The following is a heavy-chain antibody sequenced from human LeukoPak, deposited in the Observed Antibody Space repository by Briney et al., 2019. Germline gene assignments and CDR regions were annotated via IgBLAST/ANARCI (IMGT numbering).Heavy chain of an antibody. CDR1: GFTFSSYA. CDR3: ARDPNPRGTGTFDY. D-gene: IGHD1-1*01. J-gene: IGHJ4*02. Sequence: GRSLRLSCAASGFTFSSYAMHWVRQAPGKGLEWVAVISYDGSNKYYADSVKGRFTISRDNSKNTLYLQVNSLRAEDTAVYYCARDPNPRGTGTFDYWGQGTLVTVSS. CDR2: ISYDGSNK. V-gene: IGHV3-30*01.